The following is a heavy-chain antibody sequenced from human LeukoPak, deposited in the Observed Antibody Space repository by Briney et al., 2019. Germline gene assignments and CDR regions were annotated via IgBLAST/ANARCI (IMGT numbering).Heavy chain of an antibody. CDR2: ISGTGGST. Sequence: GGSLRLSCAASGFTFSNYAMSWVRQAPGKGLEWVSSISGTGGSTYYADSVKGRFTISRDNSNNTLFLQMNSLRAEDTAVYYCAKVRTGHYFDYWGQGTLVTVSS. CDR1: GFTFSNYA. J-gene: IGHJ4*02. V-gene: IGHV3-23*01. D-gene: IGHD1-1*01. CDR3: AKVRTGHYFDY.